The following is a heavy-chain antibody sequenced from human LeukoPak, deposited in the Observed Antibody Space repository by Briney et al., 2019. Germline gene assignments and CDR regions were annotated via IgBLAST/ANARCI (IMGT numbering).Heavy chain of an antibody. CDR2: IYHSGST. D-gene: IGHD3-10*01. CDR1: GYSISSGYY. J-gene: IGHJ4*02. V-gene: IGHV4-38-2*01. Sequence: SETQSLTCAVSGYSISSGYYWGWIRQPPGKGLEWIGSIYHSGSTYYNPSLKSRVTISVDTSKNQFSLKLSSVTAADTAVYYCARLGSHYGSGFDWGQGTLVTVSS. CDR3: ARLGSHYGSGFD.